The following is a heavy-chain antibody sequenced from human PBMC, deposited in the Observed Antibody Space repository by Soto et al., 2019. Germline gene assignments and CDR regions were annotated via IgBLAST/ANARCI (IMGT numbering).Heavy chain of an antibody. CDR2: INTYNGNT. V-gene: IGHV1-18*01. Sequence: GASVKVSCKASAYTFTNYGISWVRQAPGQGLEWMGWINTYNGNTNYAQKLQGRVTMTTDTSTNTAYMELRSLRSDDTAVYYCARGVGSGSYYNQYNWFDPWGQGTLVTSPQ. J-gene: IGHJ5*02. CDR1: AYTFTNYG. CDR3: ARGVGSGSYYNQYNWFDP. D-gene: IGHD3-10*01.